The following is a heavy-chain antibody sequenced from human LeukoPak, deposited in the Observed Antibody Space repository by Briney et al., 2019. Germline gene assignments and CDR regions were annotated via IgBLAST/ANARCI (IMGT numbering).Heavy chain of an antibody. V-gene: IGHV3-66*01. CDR2: IYRCGNT. Sequence: PGGSLRLSCAASGFTVSSDYMSWVRQAPGEGLEWVSTIYRCGNTYYADSVKARFTIPRDNSKNALYHQVNSLTAEDTAVYYGARDPDLPNGMGVWGQGTTVTISS. D-gene: IGHD1-14*01. CDR1: GFTVSSDY. CDR3: ARDPDLPNGMGV. J-gene: IGHJ6*02.